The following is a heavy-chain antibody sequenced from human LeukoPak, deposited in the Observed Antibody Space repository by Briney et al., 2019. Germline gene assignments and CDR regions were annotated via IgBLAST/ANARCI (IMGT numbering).Heavy chain of an antibody. D-gene: IGHD2-2*02. Sequence: PSETLSLTCAVYGGSFSGYYWSWIRQPPGKGLEWIGEINHSGSTNYNPSLKSRVTISVDTSKNQFSLKLSSVTAADTAVYYCARGLIVVVPAAITPNSNSNWFDPWGQGTLVTVSS. CDR1: GGSFSGYY. CDR2: INHSGST. CDR3: ARGLIVVVPAAITPNSNSNWFDP. J-gene: IGHJ5*02. V-gene: IGHV4-34*01.